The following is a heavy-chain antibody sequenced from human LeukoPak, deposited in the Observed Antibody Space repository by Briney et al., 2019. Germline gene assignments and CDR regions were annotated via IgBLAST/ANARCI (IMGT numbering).Heavy chain of an antibody. V-gene: IGHV3-23*01. CDR2: IGGGGSDT. CDR3: AKDVFHWAFDI. J-gene: IGHJ3*02. CDR1: GFTFSSHA. Sequence: GGSLRLSCAASGFTFSSHAMSWVRQAPGKGLEWVSAIGGGGSDTRYTDSVMGRFTLSRDISRNILYLQMNSLRAEDTAIYFCAKDVFHWAFDIWGQGTMVTVSS. D-gene: IGHD1-1*01.